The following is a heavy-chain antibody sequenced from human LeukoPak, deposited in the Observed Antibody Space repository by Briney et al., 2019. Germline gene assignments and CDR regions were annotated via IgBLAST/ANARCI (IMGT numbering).Heavy chain of an antibody. CDR3: AREYCTNGVCYKRFDY. CDR2: ISSNGGRT. Sequence: PRGSLRLSCAGSGFTFSSYAMHWVRQAPGKGLQYVSGISSNGGRTYHANSVKGRFTISRDNSKNTLYLQMGSLRAEDMALYYCAREYCTNGVCYKRFDYWGQGTLVTVSS. D-gene: IGHD2-8*01. J-gene: IGHJ4*02. V-gene: IGHV3-64*01. CDR1: GFTFSSYA.